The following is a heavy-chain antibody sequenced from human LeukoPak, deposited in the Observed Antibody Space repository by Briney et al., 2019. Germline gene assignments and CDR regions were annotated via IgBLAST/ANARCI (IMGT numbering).Heavy chain of an antibody. CDR2: INGSGGST. D-gene: IGHD2-2*01. CDR1: GFTFSSYA. Sequence: PGGSLRLSCAASGFTFSSYAMSWVRQAPGKGLEWVSAINGSGGSTYYADSVKGRFTISRDNSKNTLYLQMNSLRAEETAVYYSASPPLSLHDTMRFARRLSGYLDYWGQGTLVSVSS. J-gene: IGHJ4*02. CDR3: ASPPLSLHDTMRFARRLSGYLDY. V-gene: IGHV3-23*01.